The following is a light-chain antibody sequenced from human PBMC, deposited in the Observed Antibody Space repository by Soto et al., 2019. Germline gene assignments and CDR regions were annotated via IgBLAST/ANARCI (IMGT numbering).Light chain of an antibody. CDR3: QQRSNWPPTWT. J-gene: IGKJ1*01. CDR1: QSVSSY. CDR2: DAS. V-gene: IGKV3-11*01. Sequence: VLTQSPATLSLSPGERATLSCRASQSVSSYLAWYQQKPGQAPRLLIYDASNRATGIPARFSGSGSGTDFTLTISSLEPEDFAVYYCQQRSNWPPTWTFGQGTNVDIK.